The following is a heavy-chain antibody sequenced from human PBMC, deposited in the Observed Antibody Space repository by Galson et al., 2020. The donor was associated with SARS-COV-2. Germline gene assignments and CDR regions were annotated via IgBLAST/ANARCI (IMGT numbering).Heavy chain of an antibody. Sequence: ETSETLSLTCTVSGGTISSYYWSWIRQTPGKGLEWIGYIYYSGSTNYNPSLKSRVTISVDTSKNQFSLKLSSVTAADTAVYYCARLLYDSSGYHTPLFDYWGQGTLVTVSS. CDR1: GGTISSYY. D-gene: IGHD3-22*01. CDR3: ARLLYDSSGYHTPLFDY. J-gene: IGHJ4*02. V-gene: IGHV4-59*08. CDR2: IYYSGST.